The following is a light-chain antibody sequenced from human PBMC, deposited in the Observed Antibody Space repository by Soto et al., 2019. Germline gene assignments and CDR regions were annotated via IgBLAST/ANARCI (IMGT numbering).Light chain of an antibody. V-gene: IGKV3D-15*01. CDR2: GPS. J-gene: IGKJ5*01. Sequence: EIVMTQSPATLSVSSGERATLSCRASRSVSSNLAWYQQKPGQAPRLLIYGPSTRATGIPARFSGSGSGTEFTLTISSLQSEDFAIYYCQQYKNWPAITFGQGTRLEIK. CDR3: QQYKNWPAIT. CDR1: RSVSSN.